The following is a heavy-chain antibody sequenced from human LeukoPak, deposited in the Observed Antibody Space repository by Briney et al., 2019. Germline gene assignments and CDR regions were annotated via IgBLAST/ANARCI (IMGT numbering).Heavy chain of an antibody. D-gene: IGHD6-13*01. Sequence: GGSLRLSCAAPGFTFDDYAMHWVRQAPGKGLEWVSGISWNSGSIGYADSVKGRFTISRDNAKNSLYLQMNSLRAEDTALYYCAKALSSSNDAFDIWGQGTMVTVSS. CDR2: ISWNSGSI. CDR3: AKALSSSNDAFDI. J-gene: IGHJ3*02. CDR1: GFTFDDYA. V-gene: IGHV3-9*01.